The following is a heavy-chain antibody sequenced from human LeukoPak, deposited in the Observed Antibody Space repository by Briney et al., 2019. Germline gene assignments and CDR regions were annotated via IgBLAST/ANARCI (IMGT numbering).Heavy chain of an antibody. CDR1: GGSISSGDYY. D-gene: IGHD1-26*01. Sequence: SETLSLTCTVSGGSISSGDYYWNWIRQPPGKGLEWIGYLYYSGSNYYNPSLQSRFTISVDTSKNQFSLKLSSVTAADTAVYYCARVTKYSGSYYSFYYYAMDVWGQGTTVTVSS. CDR3: ARVTKYSGSYYSFYYYAMDV. J-gene: IGHJ6*02. V-gene: IGHV4-30-4*01. CDR2: LYYSGSN.